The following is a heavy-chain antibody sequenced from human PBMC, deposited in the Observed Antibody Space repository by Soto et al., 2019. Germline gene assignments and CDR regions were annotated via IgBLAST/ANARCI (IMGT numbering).Heavy chain of an antibody. CDR1: GYIIKSYW. V-gene: IGHV5-51*01. CDR2: IFPDDSDT. D-gene: IGHD6-19*01. Sequence: GESLKISCKASGYIIKSYWIGWVRQMPGQGLEWMGIIFPDDSDTRYSPSFEGHVTISADKSISTAYLQWSSLKASDTATYFCARAPSHGWFQHFDYWGQGTQVTVSS. CDR3: ARAPSHGWFQHFDY. J-gene: IGHJ4*02.